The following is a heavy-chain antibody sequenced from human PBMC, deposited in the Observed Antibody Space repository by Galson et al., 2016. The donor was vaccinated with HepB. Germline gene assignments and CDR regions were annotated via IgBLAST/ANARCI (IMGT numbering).Heavy chain of an antibody. D-gene: IGHD3-10*01. CDR1: GGSISSSDYY. Sequence: TLSLTCTVSGGSISSSDYYWSWIRQHPGTGLEWIGYIYYSGTTYYSPSLKTRLNIAVDTSKSQFSLRLSSVTAADTAVYYCARARRSGSGWYFDYWGQGALVTVSS. CDR3: ARARRSGSGWYFDY. CDR2: IYYSGTT. J-gene: IGHJ4*02. V-gene: IGHV4-31*03.